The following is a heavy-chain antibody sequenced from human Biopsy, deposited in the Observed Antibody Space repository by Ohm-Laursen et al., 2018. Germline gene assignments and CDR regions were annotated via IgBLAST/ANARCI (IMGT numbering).Heavy chain of an antibody. CDR2: INPHSGTT. CDR1: GYTFTGQY. D-gene: IGHD2-15*01. CDR3: AKGQDLRGGAEYFQH. Sequence: GPSVKASCKASGYTFTGQYLHWVRQVPGQGLEWMGWINPHSGTTKFAPDLQGRGTMTRDTSITTAYMELRRLRSDDTAVYYCAKGQDLRGGAEYFQHWGQGALVTVSS. V-gene: IGHV1-2*02. J-gene: IGHJ1*01.